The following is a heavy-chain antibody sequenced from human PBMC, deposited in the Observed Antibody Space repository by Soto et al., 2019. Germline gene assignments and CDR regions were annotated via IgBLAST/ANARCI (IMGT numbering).Heavy chain of an antibody. CDR1: GGYIFSSY. D-gene: IGHD2-15*01. CDR3: ARVPAASSGFDP. J-gene: IGHJ5*02. Sequence: SDTLSLTCTVSGGYIFSSYWTWIRQPPGKGLEWIGNVYYSGSTNYNPSLKSRITIPVDTSKNQFSLNLSSVTAADTAVYYCARVPAASSGFDPCGQGTLVTVSS. CDR2: VYYSGST. V-gene: IGHV4-59*01.